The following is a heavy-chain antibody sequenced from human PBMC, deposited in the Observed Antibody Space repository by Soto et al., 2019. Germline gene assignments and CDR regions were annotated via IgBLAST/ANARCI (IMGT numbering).Heavy chain of an antibody. J-gene: IGHJ6*03. CDR2: IYYSGSI. CDR3: ARDRGDILTGYLYYMDV. Sequence: SETLSLTCTVSGGSISSGGYYWSWIRQHPGKGLDLFGYIYYSGSIYYNPSLKSRVTISVDTSKNHFSLKLSSVTAADTAVYYCARDRGDILTGYLYYMDVWGKGTTVTVSS. V-gene: IGHV4-31*03. D-gene: IGHD3-9*01. CDR1: GGSISSGGYY.